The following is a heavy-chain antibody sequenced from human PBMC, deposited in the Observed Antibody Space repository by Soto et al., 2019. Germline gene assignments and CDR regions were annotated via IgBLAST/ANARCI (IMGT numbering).Heavy chain of an antibody. J-gene: IGHJ4*02. D-gene: IGHD3-10*01. CDR3: ATQYGSGSYPSVRPDY. CDR1: GFTFSSYS. V-gene: IGHV3-21*01. CDR2: ISSSSSYI. Sequence: EVQLVESGGGLVKPGGSLRLSCAASGFTFSSYSMNWVRQAPGKGLEWVSSISSSSSYIYYADSVKGRFTISRDNAKNSLYLQMNSRRAEDTAVYYCATQYGSGSYPSVRPDYWGQGTLVTVSS.